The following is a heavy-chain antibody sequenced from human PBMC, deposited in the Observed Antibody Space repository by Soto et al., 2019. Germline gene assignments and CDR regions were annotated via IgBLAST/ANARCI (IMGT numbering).Heavy chain of an antibody. CDR1: GGSISSGGYY. Sequence: QVQLQESGPGLVKPSQTLSLTCTVSGGSISSGGYYWSWIRQHPGQGLEWIGYIYYGGSTYYNPSLKSRVTISVDTSKNQFSLKLSSVTAGDTAVYYCASGSSITMVRGTFDYWGQGTLVTVSS. J-gene: IGHJ4*02. CDR3: ASGSSITMVRGTFDY. V-gene: IGHV4-31*03. CDR2: IYYGGST. D-gene: IGHD3-10*01.